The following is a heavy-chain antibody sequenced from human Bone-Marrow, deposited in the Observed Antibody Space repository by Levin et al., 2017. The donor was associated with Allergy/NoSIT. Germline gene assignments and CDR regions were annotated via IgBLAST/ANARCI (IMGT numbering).Heavy chain of an antibody. CDR2: VYYSGTT. CDR1: GDSISSYY. CDR3: VRHAVYHDY. Sequence: SSETLSLTCTVSGDSISSYYWSWIRQPPGRGLEWIGYVYYSGTTNYDPSLKSRVTMSVDTSKSQFFLKVSSVTAADTAVYYCVRHAVYHDYWGQGTLVTVSS. V-gene: IGHV4-59*08. J-gene: IGHJ4*02. D-gene: IGHD2-2*01.